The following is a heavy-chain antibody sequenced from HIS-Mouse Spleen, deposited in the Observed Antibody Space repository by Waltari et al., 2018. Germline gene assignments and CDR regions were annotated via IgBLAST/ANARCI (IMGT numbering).Heavy chain of an antibody. J-gene: IGHJ2*01. CDR2: IYYSGST. D-gene: IGHD6-13*01. Sequence: QLQLQESGPGLVKPSETLSLTCTSPGGSISSRSYYWGWLRQPPGKGLEWIGSIYYSGSTYYNPSLKSRVTISVDTSKNQFSLKLSSVTAADTAVYYCAREIPYSSSWYDWYFDLWGRGTLVTVSS. CDR1: GGSISSRSYY. V-gene: IGHV4-39*07. CDR3: AREIPYSSSWYDWYFDL.